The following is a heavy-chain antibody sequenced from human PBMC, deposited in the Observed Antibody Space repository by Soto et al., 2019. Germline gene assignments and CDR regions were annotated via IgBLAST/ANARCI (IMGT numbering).Heavy chain of an antibody. CDR3: AKDSGYSSSWFIKADGFDI. J-gene: IGHJ3*02. Sequence: GGSLRLSCAASGFTFSSYGMHWVRQAPGKGLDWVALISYDGSNKYYADSVKGRFTISRDNSKNTLYLQMNSLRAEDTAVYYCAKDSGYSSSWFIKADGFDIWGQGTLVTVSS. D-gene: IGHD6-13*01. CDR2: ISYDGSNK. CDR1: GFTFSSYG. V-gene: IGHV3-30*18.